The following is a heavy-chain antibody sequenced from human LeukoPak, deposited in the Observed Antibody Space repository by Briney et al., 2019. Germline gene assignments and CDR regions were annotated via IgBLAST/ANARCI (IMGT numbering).Heavy chain of an antibody. Sequence: GASVEVSCKASGGTFSSYAISWVRQAPGQGLEWMGGIIPIFGTANYAQKFQGRVTITADKSTSTAYMELSSLRSEDTAVYYCARAARRWLQFNAFDIWGQGTMVTVSS. CDR1: GGTFSSYA. CDR3: ARAARRWLQFNAFDI. D-gene: IGHD5-24*01. V-gene: IGHV1-69*06. CDR2: IIPIFGTA. J-gene: IGHJ3*02.